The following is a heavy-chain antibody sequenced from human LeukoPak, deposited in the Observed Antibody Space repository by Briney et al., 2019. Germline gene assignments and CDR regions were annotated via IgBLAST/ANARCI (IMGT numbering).Heavy chain of an antibody. V-gene: IGHV1-8*02. CDR3: AIIVIAAAGTGDY. D-gene: IGHD6-13*01. Sequence: ASVKVSCKASGYTFTSYDINWVRQATGQGLEWMGWMNPNSGNTGYAQKFQGRVTMTEDTSTDTAYMELSSLRSEDTAVYYCAIIVIAAAGTGDYWGQGTLVTVSS. CDR2: MNPNSGNT. J-gene: IGHJ4*02. CDR1: GYTFTSYD.